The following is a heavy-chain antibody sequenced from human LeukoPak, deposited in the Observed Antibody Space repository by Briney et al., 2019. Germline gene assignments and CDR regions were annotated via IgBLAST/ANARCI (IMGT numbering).Heavy chain of an antibody. Sequence: SGTLSLTCTVSGDPINSLDLWSWVRQPPGKGLEWIEEMYLSGTTHSNPSVKSRVTISIDKSKNQFFLNLSSVAAADTAVYYCAGLVGRYSSGLYYYYFDYWGQGTLVTVSS. CDR1: GDPINSLDL. CDR2: MYLSGTT. CDR3: AGLVGRYSSGLYYYYFDY. V-gene: IGHV4-4*02. D-gene: IGHD3-22*01. J-gene: IGHJ4*02.